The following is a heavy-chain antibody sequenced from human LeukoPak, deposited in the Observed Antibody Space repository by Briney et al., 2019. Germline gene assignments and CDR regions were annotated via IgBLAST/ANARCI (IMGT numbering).Heavy chain of an antibody. Sequence: ASVKVSCKASGYTFTSYGISWVRQAPGQGLEWMGWISAYNGNTNYAQKVQGRVTMITDTSTSTAYMELRSPRSDDTAVYYCARDGPYYGSGRGSAFDIWGQGTMVTVSS. CDR2: ISAYNGNT. V-gene: IGHV1-18*01. D-gene: IGHD3-10*01. J-gene: IGHJ3*02. CDR1: GYTFTSYG. CDR3: ARDGPYYGSGRGSAFDI.